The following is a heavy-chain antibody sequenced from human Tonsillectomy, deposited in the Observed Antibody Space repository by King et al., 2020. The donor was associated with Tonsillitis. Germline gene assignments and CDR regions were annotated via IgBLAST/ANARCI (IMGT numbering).Heavy chain of an antibody. V-gene: IGHV1-69*01. D-gene: IGHD6-19*01. CDR2: IIPIFGTA. CDR1: GGTFSSYA. J-gene: IGHJ4*02. Sequence: VQLVESGAEVKKPGSSVKVSCKASGGTFSSYAISWVRQAPGQGLEWMGGIIPIFGTANYAQKFQGRVTITADESTSTAYMELSSLRSEDTAVYYCAVRAWASSGLDSQSGVDYWGQGTLVTVSS. CDR3: AVRAWASSGLDSQSGVDY.